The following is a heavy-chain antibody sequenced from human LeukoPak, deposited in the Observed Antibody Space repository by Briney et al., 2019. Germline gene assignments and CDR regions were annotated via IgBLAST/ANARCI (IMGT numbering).Heavy chain of an antibody. CDR2: TYYIGGT. V-gene: IGHV4-59*01. J-gene: IGHJ4*02. D-gene: IGHD3/OR15-3a*01. Sequence: SETLPLTGIAPGNPIRGYYGIWIRKPPGKDLKWLGNTYYIGGTNYNPSLKSRATMSIDTSKNQFSLKLSSVTAADTAVYYCARGGTGYSTQTWLNFDYWGQGTLVTVSS. CDR3: ARGGTGYSTQTWLNFDY. CDR1: GNPIRGYY.